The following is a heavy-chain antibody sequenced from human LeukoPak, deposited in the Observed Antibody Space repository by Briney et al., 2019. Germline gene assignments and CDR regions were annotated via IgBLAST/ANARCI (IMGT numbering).Heavy chain of an antibody. D-gene: IGHD1-7*01. J-gene: IGHJ4*02. Sequence: SETLSLTCTVCTGSISSYHWSWVRQPPGKGLEWIGYILTSGTTNYNASRKSRLTISVATSKNQFTLKLSSVTAADSAMYSCARLRVSGNYLYYFDYWGQGTLVTVSS. CDR1: TGSISSYH. CDR2: ILTSGTT. V-gene: IGHV4-4*09. CDR3: ARLRVSGNYLYYFDY.